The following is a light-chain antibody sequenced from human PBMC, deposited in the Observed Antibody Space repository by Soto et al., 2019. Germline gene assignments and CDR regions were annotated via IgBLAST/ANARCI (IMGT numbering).Light chain of an antibody. J-gene: IGLJ2*01. CDR3: SSYTTSSTVV. CDR2: EVS. Sequence: QSALTQPASVSGSPGQSITISCTGTSSDVGNYKNVSWYQQHPGKAPKLMIYEVSNRPSGVSNRFSGSKSGNTASLTISGLQAEDEADYYCSSYTTSSTVVFGGGTKLTVL. V-gene: IGLV2-14*01. CDR1: SSDVGNYKN.